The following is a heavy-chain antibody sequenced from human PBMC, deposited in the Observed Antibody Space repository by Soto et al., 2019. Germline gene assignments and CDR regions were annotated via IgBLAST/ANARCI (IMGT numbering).Heavy chain of an antibody. Sequence: PGGSLRLSCAGSGFTFSSYSMNWVRQAPGKGLEWVSSISITSSIYYADSVKGRFTISRDHGKNSLYLQMNSLRAEDTAVYYCAKDLSSSWPPDYWGQGTLVTVS. CDR1: GFTFSSYS. CDR3: AKDLSSSWPPDY. D-gene: IGHD6-13*01. J-gene: IGHJ4*02. CDR2: ISITSSI. V-gene: IGHV3-21*01.